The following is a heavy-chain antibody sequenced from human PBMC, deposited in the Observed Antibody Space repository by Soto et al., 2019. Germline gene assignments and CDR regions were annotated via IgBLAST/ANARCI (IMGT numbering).Heavy chain of an antibody. CDR2: INHSEST. CDR3: ARSVLAAREGYDY. J-gene: IGHJ4*02. V-gene: IGHV4-34*01. D-gene: IGHD6-6*01. CDR1: GGSFSGYY. Sequence: PSETLSLTCAVYGGSFSGYYWSWIRQPPGKGLEWIGEINHSESTNYNPSLKSRVTISEDTSKNQFSLKLSSVTAADTAVYYCARSVLAAREGYDYWGQGTLVTVSS.